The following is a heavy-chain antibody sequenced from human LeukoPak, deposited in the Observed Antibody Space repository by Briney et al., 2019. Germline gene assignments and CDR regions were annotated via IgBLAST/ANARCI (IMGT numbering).Heavy chain of an antibody. D-gene: IGHD1-7*01. Sequence: SGGSLRLSCAASGFTFSTHAMSWVRQAPGKGLEYVSGTGGGDDIHYADSVKGRFTVSRDNSKNTLFLQMNSLRAEDTAVYYCAKDATPGNSMWDYFDYWGQGTLVTVSS. CDR1: GFTFSTHA. J-gene: IGHJ4*02. CDR3: AKDATPGNSMWDYFDY. V-gene: IGHV3-23*01. CDR2: TGGGDDI.